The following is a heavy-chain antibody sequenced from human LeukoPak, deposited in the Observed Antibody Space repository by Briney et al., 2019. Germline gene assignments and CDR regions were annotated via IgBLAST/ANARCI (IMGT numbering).Heavy chain of an antibody. CDR1: GGSINNYY. J-gene: IGHJ4*02. V-gene: IGHV4-59*08. CDR3: ARQVAIYFDY. CDR2: IYYSGST. D-gene: IGHD5-12*01. Sequence: SETLSLTCTVSGGSINNYYWIWIRQPPGKGLEWIGYIYYSGSTNYNPSLKSRVTISVDTSKNQFSLKLSSVTAADTAVYYCARQVAIYFDYWGQGTLVTVSS.